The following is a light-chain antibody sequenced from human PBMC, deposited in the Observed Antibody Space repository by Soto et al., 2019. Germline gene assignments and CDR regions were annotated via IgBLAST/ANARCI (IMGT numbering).Light chain of an antibody. Sequence: EIVLTQSPATLSLSPGERATLSCRASQSVGSYLAWYQQKPGQAPRLLIYGTSNTTTGIPGRFSGSRSETYFTRTISSLEHEDCGVYDFQLRGKWPRTFRQGTKLEIK. CDR2: GTS. J-gene: IGKJ2*01. V-gene: IGKV3-11*01. CDR1: QSVGSY. CDR3: QLRGKWPRT.